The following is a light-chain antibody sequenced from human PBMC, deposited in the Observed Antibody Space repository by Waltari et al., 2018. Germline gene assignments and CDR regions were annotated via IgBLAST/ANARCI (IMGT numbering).Light chain of an antibody. CDR2: LGS. J-gene: IGKJ1*01. CDR1: QSLLHSNGNNY. CDR3: MQSLQALWT. V-gene: IGKV2-28*01. Sequence: DIVVTQSPLSLPVTPGEPASIPCRSSQSLLHSNGNNYLDCYLPKPGQSPQLLVYLGSNRASGVPYRFSGSGSGTDFTLKISRVEAEDVGVYYCMQSLQALWTFGQGTKVEFK.